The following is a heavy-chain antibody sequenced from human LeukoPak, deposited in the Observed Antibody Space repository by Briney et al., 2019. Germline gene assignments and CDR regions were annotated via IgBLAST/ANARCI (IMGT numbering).Heavy chain of an antibody. D-gene: IGHD3-22*01. CDR2: INPNSGGT. CDR3: ARAIGTDLRLYYDSSGYYY. Sequence: ASVKVSCKASGYTFTGYYMHWVRQAPGQGLAWMGWINPNSGGTNYAQKFQGRVTMTRDTSISTAYMELSRLRSDDTAVYYCARAIGTDLRLYYDSSGYYYWGQGTLVTVSS. V-gene: IGHV1-2*02. CDR1: GYTFTGYY. J-gene: IGHJ4*02.